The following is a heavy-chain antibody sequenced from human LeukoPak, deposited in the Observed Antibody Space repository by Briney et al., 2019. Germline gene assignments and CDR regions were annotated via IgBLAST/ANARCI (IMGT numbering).Heavy chain of an antibody. J-gene: IGHJ4*02. CDR1: GFTFDDYG. CDR2: INWNGGST. D-gene: IGHD4-17*01. V-gene: IGHV3-20*04. CDR3: ARASSGDRWWDFDY. Sequence: TGGSLRLSCAASGFTFDDYGMSWVRQAPGKGLEWVSGINWNGGSTGYADSVKGRFTISRDNAKNSLYLQMNSLRAEDTALYYCARASSGDRWWDFDYWGQGTLVTVSS.